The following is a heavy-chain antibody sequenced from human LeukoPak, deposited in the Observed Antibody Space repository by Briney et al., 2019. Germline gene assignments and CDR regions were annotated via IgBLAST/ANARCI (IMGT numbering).Heavy chain of an antibody. D-gene: IGHD6-13*01. J-gene: IGHJ1*01. CDR3: ASSSWSSEYFHY. CDR1: GFTVSDNY. V-gene: IGHV3-66*01. Sequence: GGSLRLSCAASGFTVSDNYMSWVRQAPPKRLEWVSVFYSGGSTRYADSVKGRFTISRDNSKNTLYLQLNSLRAEDTAVYFCASSSWSSEYFHYWGQGTLVTVSS. CDR2: FYSGGST.